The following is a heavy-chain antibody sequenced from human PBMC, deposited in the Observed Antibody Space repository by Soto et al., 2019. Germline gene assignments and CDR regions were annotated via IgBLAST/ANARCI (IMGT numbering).Heavy chain of an antibody. CDR3: ARLKGSIVLVPAARRGWFDP. D-gene: IGHD2-2*01. CDR1: GYTFTSYG. V-gene: IGHV1-18*01. J-gene: IGHJ5*02. Sequence: QVQLVQSGAEVKKPGASVKVSCKASGYTFTSYGISWVRQAPGQGLEWMGWISAYNGNTNYAQKLQGRVTMTTDTSTSTAYMELRSLRSDDTAVYYCARLKGSIVLVPAARRGWFDPWGQGTLVTVSS. CDR2: ISAYNGNT.